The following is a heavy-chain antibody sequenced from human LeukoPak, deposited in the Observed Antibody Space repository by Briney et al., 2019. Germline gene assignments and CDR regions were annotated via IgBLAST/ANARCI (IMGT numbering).Heavy chain of an antibody. CDR1: GYTFTGYY. CDR2: INPNSGGT. D-gene: IGHD4-17*01. V-gene: IGHV1-2*02. CDR3: ARDFGMTTVTTAAGDAFDI. Sequence: GASVKVSCKASGYTFTGYYMHWVRQAPGQGLEWMGWINPNSGGTNYAQKFQGRVTMTRDTSISTAYMELSRLRSDDTAVYYCARDFGMTTVTTAAGDAFDIWGQGTMVTVSS. J-gene: IGHJ3*02.